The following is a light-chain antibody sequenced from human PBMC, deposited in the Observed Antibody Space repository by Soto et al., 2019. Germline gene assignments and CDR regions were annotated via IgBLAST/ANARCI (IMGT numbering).Light chain of an antibody. V-gene: IGKV1-12*01. CDR1: RDISNS. CDR3: QQLNTYPIT. J-gene: IGKJ5*01. Sequence: DIQMTQSPSSVSASVGDRLTITCRASRDISNSLAWYQQTPGKALKLLIYAASTLQSGVPSRFSGSGSGTDFTLTISSLQPEDFATYYCQQLNTYPITFGQGTRLEI. CDR2: AAS.